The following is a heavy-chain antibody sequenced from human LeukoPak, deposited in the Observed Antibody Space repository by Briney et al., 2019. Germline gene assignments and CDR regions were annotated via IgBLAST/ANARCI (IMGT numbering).Heavy chain of an antibody. V-gene: IGHV3-7*03. CDR3: AVLEGLS. D-gene: IGHD5-24*01. J-gene: IGHJ4*02. CDR1: GFIFSNYW. Sequence: GGSLRLSCEGSGFIFSNYWMSWVRQAPGKGLDWVADINQDGTEKYYAQSVRGRFTISRDNARNSVQLQMNNLRAEDTALYYCAVLEGLSWGQGTLVSVSS. CDR2: INQDGTEK.